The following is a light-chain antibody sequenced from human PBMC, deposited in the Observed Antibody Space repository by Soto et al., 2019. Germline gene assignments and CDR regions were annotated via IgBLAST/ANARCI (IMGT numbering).Light chain of an antibody. J-gene: IGKJ4*01. Sequence: DIQMTQSPSTLSASVGDRVTITCRASQSISSWLAWYQQKPGKAPKLLIYKASSLESGIPSRFSGSGAGTEFTLTISSLQPDDFSTYYCQQYNSYPLTFGGGTKVEIK. CDR2: KAS. CDR3: QQYNSYPLT. V-gene: IGKV1-5*03. CDR1: QSISSW.